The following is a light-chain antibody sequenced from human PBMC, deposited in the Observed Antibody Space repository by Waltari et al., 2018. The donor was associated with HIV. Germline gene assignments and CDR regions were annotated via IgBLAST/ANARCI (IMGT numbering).Light chain of an antibody. CDR2: ANI. CDR1: SSTIGAGYD. J-gene: IGLJ2*01. V-gene: IGLV1-40*01. Sequence: QSVLTQPPSVSGAPGQRVTISCTGTSSTIGAGYDVPWYQQLPGTAPKLLIYANIHRPSGVPDRFSVSKSATSASLAITGLQAEDEADYFCQSYDSSLSAYVVFGGGTKLTVL. CDR3: QSYDSSLSAYVV.